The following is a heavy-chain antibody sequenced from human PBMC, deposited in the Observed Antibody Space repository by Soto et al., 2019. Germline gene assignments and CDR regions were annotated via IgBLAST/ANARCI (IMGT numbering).Heavy chain of an antibody. CDR1: GDSFNDYY. Sequence: ASVKVSCKTSGDSFNDYYMHWVRQAPGQRLEWMGWINAGNGNTKYSQKFQGRVTITRDTSASTAYMELSSLRSEDTAVYYCASLWELQAYWGQGTLVTVSS. D-gene: IGHD1-26*01. J-gene: IGHJ4*02. CDR3: ASLWELQAY. V-gene: IGHV1-3*01. CDR2: INAGNGNT.